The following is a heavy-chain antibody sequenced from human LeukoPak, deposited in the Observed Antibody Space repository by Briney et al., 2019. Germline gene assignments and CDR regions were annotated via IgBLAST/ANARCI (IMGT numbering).Heavy chain of an antibody. D-gene: IGHD6-6*01. CDR2: INHSGST. CDR1: GGSFRGYY. J-gene: IGHJ6*03. CDR3: ARGGAGIAARLYSYYYMDV. Sequence: SETLSLTCAVYGGSFRGYYWSWIRQPPGKGLEWIGEINHSGSTNYNPSLKSRVTISVDTSKNQFSLKLSSVTAADTAVYYCARGGAGIAARLYSYYYMDVWGKGTTVTVSS. V-gene: IGHV4-34*01.